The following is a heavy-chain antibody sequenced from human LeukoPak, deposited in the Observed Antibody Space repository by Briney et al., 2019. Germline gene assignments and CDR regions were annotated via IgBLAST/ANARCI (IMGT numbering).Heavy chain of an antibody. D-gene: IGHD6-19*01. CDR2: IRYDGSNK. J-gene: IGHJ4*02. V-gene: IGHV3-30*02. CDR3: ARGGKQWRGGNYFDS. CDR1: GFTFSSYG. Sequence: GGSLRLSCAASGFTFSSYGMHRVRQAPGKGLEWVAFIRYDGSNKYYADSVKGRFTISRDNSKNTLYLQMNSLRAEDTAVYYCARGGKQWRGGNYFDSWGQGTLVAVSS.